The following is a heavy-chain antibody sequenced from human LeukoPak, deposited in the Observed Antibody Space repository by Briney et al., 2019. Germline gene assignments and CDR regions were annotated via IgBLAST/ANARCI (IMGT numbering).Heavy chain of an antibody. Sequence: GGSLRLSCAASGFTFSSYGMHWVRQAPGKGLEWVAFIRYDGSNKYYADSVKGRFTISRDNSKNTLYLQMNSLRAEDTAVYYCAKDSRTYYYGSGSYEPGTWGQGTLVTVSS. CDR1: GFTFSSYG. CDR3: AKDSRTYYYGSGSYEPGT. J-gene: IGHJ5*02. CDR2: IRYDGSNK. D-gene: IGHD3-10*01. V-gene: IGHV3-30*02.